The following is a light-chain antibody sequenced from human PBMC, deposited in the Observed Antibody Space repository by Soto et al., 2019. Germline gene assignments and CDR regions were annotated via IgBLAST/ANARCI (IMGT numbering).Light chain of an antibody. CDR3: QQRSNWPPTWT. CDR1: QCVSSY. J-gene: IGKJ1*01. CDR2: DAS. Sequence: EIVLTQSPGTLSLSPGERATLSCRASQCVSSYLAWYQQKPGQAPRLLIYDASNRATGIPARFSGSGSGTDFTLTISSLEPEDFAVYYCQQRSNWPPTWTFGQGTKV. V-gene: IGKV3-11*01.